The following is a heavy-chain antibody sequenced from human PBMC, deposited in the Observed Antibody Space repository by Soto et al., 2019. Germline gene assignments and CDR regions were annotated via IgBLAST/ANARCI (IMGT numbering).Heavy chain of an antibody. D-gene: IGHD4-17*01. CDR2: ISAYNGNT. V-gene: IGHV1-18*01. J-gene: IGHJ4*02. Sequence: QVQLVQSGAEVKKPGASVKVSCKASGYTFTSYGISWVRQAPGQGLEWMGWISAYNGNTNYAQKLQGRVTMTTDTATSTAYMEVRSLRSDDTAVYYCAGDPTTGRRVHLVDYWGQGTLVTVSS. CDR3: AGDPTTGRRVHLVDY. CDR1: GYTFTSYG.